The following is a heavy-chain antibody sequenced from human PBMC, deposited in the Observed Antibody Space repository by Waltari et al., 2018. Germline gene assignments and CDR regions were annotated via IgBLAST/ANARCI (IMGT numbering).Heavy chain of an antibody. J-gene: IGHJ5*02. CDR2: ISGSASAS. Sequence: EVQLLESGGGLVQPGGSLRLSCEGSGFIFSSYAMSWVRQAPGRGLWLVAAISGSASASFYADSVKGRFSISRDNSKNTLFLQVNSLRADDTAIYYCAIDLGYFTSWGPGTLVTVSS. CDR3: AIDLGYFTS. CDR1: GFIFSSYA. V-gene: IGHV3-23*01. D-gene: IGHD2-8*01.